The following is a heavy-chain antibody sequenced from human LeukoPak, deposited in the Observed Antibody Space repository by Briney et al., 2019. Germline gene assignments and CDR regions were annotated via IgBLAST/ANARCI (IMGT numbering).Heavy chain of an antibody. CDR3: ARGHGDDPLDY. J-gene: IGHJ4*02. Sequence: SETLSLTCAVYGGSFSGYYWSWIRQPPGKGLEWIGEINHSGSTNYNPSLKSRVTISVDTSKNQFSLKLSSVTAADTAVYYCARGHGDDPLDYWGQGTLVTVSS. D-gene: IGHD4-17*01. V-gene: IGHV4-34*01. CDR2: INHSGST. CDR1: GGSFSGYY.